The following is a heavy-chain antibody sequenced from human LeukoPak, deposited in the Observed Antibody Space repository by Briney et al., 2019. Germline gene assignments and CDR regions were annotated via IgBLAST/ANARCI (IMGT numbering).Heavy chain of an antibody. D-gene: IGHD3-3*01. CDR2: ISAYNGNI. V-gene: IGHV1-18*01. Sequence: ASVKVSCKASGYTFTSYGISWARQAPGQGLEWMGWISAYNGNINYAQKLQGRVTMTTDTSTSTAYMELRSLRSDDTAVYYCARHPNPIFGVVTSLLEPSFSRWFDPWGQGTLVTVSS. J-gene: IGHJ5*02. CDR1: GYTFTSYG. CDR3: ARHPNPIFGVVTSLLEPSFSRWFDP.